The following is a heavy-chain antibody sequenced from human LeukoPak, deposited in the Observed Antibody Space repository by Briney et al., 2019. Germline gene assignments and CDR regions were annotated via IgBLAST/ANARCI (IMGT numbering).Heavy chain of an antibody. D-gene: IGHD3-10*01. CDR3: VGQRGAFGTIHPLDP. CDR2: IYPDDSDT. V-gene: IGHV5-51*01. J-gene: IGHJ5*02. Sequence: TGESLKISCKTSGYSFTTYWIGWVRQMPGTGLEWVGAIYPDDSDTRYSPSFQGQVVISADRSIRTAYLQWNTLKTSDTAMYYCVGQRGAFGTIHPLDPRGQGTLVTVSS. CDR1: GYSFTTYW.